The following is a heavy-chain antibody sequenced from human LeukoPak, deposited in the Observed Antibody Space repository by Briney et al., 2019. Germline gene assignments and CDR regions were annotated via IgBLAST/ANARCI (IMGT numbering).Heavy chain of an antibody. CDR3: ARDDGHHYDFHY. Sequence: GGSLRLSCAASGFTFSSYWMSWVRQAPGKGLEWVANIKQDGSVKYYVDSVKGRFTISRDNAENSLFLQMNSLRAEDTAVYYCARDDGHHYDFHYWGQGTLVTVSS. CDR1: GFTFSSYW. V-gene: IGHV3-7*01. J-gene: IGHJ4*02. D-gene: IGHD3-3*01. CDR2: IKQDGSVK.